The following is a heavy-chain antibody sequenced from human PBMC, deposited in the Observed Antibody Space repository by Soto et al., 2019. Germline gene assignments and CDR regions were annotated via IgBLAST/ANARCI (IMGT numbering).Heavy chain of an antibody. Sequence: ASVKVSCKASGYTFTNNVINWVRQAPGQGLEWMGWMNPNSGNTGYAQKFQGRVTMTRITSIRTAYIDLSSLSSDDTAVYYCARGSDITMVRRVITFPFDYWGQGTLVT. D-gene: IGHD3-10*01. V-gene: IGHV1-8*01. CDR3: ARGSDITMVRRVITFPFDY. CDR2: MNPNSGNT. CDR1: GYTFTNNV. J-gene: IGHJ4*02.